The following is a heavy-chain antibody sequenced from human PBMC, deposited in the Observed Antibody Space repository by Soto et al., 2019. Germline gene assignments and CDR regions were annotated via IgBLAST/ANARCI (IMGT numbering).Heavy chain of an antibody. CDR3: AREIESDTAMVYYFDY. D-gene: IGHD5-18*01. V-gene: IGHV1-69*06. J-gene: IGHJ4*02. CDR2: IIPIFGTA. CDR1: GGTFSSYA. Sequence: QVQLVQSGAEVKKPGSSVKVSCKASGGTFSSYAISWVRQAPGQGLEWMGGIIPIFGTANYAQKFQGRVTITADKSTSTAYMELCSLRSEDTAVYYCAREIESDTAMVYYFDYWGQGTLVTVSS.